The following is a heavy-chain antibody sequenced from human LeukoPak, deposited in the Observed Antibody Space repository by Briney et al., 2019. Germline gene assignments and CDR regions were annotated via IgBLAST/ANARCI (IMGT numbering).Heavy chain of an antibody. CDR2: ISYDGSNE. Sequence: RGSLTLSCAVSGFTFSSYGMNWVRQAPGKGLEWVAGISYDGSNEYYADAVKGRFTISRDNSKNTLYLQMDSLRAEHTAVYYCARGKGYYSGTDSFDIWGQGTMVTVSS. CDR1: GFTFSSYG. J-gene: IGHJ3*02. D-gene: IGHD2-21*01. CDR3: ARGKGYYSGTDSFDI. V-gene: IGHV3-30*04.